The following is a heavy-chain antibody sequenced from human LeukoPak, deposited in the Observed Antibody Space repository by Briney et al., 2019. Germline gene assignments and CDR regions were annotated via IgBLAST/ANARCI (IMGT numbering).Heavy chain of an antibody. CDR1: GFTFSSYC. CDR3: ARVRWELPFDY. J-gene: IGHJ4*02. Sequence: GGSLRLSCAASGFTFSSYCMSWVRQAPGKGLEGVANIKQDGSEKYYVDSVKGRFTISRDNAKNSLYLQMNSLRAEDTAVYYCARVRWELPFDYWGQGTLVTVSS. CDR2: IKQDGSEK. V-gene: IGHV3-7*01. D-gene: IGHD1-26*01.